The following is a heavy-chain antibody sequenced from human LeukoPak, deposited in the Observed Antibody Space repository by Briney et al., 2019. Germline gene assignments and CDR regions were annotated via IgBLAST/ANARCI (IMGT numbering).Heavy chain of an antibody. J-gene: IGHJ4*02. Sequence: ASVKVSCKVSGYTLTELSMHWVRQAPGKGLEWMGGFDPEDGETIYAQKFQGRVTMTEDTSTDTAYMELSSLRSEDTAVYYCATVSYTAMVLSRYYFDYWGQGTLVTVSS. V-gene: IGHV1-24*01. CDR2: FDPEDGET. CDR1: GYTLTELS. CDR3: ATVSYTAMVLSRYYFDY. D-gene: IGHD5-18*01.